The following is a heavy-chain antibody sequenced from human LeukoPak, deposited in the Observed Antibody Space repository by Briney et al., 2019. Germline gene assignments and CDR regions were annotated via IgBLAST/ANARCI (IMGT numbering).Heavy chain of an antibody. V-gene: IGHV3-20*04. CDR3: ARDQEYSSSHIKYYYYYYMDV. D-gene: IGHD6-6*01. J-gene: IGHJ6*03. CDR2: INWNGGST. CDR1: GFTFDDYG. Sequence: GGSLRLSCAASGFTFDDYGMSWVRQAPGKGLEWVSGINWNGGSTGYADSVKGRFTISRDNEKNSLYLQMNSLRAEDTAVYYCARDQEYSSSHIKYYYYYYMDVWGKGTTVTVSS.